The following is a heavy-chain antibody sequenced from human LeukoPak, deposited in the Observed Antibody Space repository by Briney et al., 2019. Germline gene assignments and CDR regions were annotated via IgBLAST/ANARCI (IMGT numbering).Heavy chain of an antibody. CDR3: ARSASSTSRSAFDI. J-gene: IGHJ3*02. V-gene: IGHV4-59*07. Sequence: ADTLSLTCTISGGSISSNYWSWIRQPPGKGLEWIGYCHYRGNTNYITSLKSRATISVDMSKNQFSLTLNSVTAADTAVYYCARSASSTSRSAFDIWGQGTRVTAS. CDR1: GGSISSNY. CDR2: CHYRGNT.